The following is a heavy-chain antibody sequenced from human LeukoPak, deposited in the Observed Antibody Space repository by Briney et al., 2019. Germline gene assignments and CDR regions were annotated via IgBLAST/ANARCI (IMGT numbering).Heavy chain of an antibody. CDR3: ARQEGYNYYYMDV. V-gene: IGHV4-39*01. D-gene: IGHD5-12*01. Sequence: SETLSLTCTVSGSSISSSSYFWGWIRQPPGKGLEWIGRISYSGSTCYNPSLKSRVTISVDTSKNQISLKLSSVTAADTAVYYCARQEGYNYYYMDVWGRGTTVTVSS. J-gene: IGHJ6*03. CDR2: ISYSGST. CDR1: GSSISSSSYF.